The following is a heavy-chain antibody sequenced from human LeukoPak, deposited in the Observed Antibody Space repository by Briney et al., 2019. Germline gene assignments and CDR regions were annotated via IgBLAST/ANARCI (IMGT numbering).Heavy chain of an antibody. V-gene: IGHV4-38-2*01. CDR3: ARWYSSSGYLDY. CDR1: GYSISSGYY. CDR2: IYHSGNT. Sequence: PPETLSLTCAVSGYSISSGYYWGWIRQPPGKGLEWIGSIYHSGNTNYNPSLKRRVTISVDTSKNQFSLKVSSVTAADTALYYCARWYSSSGYLDYWGQGTLVTVSS. J-gene: IGHJ4*02. D-gene: IGHD6-6*01.